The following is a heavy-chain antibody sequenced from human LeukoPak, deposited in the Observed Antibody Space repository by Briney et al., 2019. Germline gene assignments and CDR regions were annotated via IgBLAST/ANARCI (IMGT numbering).Heavy chain of an antibody. D-gene: IGHD6-19*01. V-gene: IGHV1-69*06. CDR2: IIPIFGTA. CDR1: GGTFSSYA. Sequence: GASVKVSCKASGGTFSSYAISWVRQAPGQGLEWMGGIIPIFGTANYAQKFQGRVTITADKSTSTAYMELSSLRSEDTAVYYCAREGLEGIAVAGLNYFDYWGQGTLVTVSS. CDR3: AREGLEGIAVAGLNYFDY. J-gene: IGHJ4*02.